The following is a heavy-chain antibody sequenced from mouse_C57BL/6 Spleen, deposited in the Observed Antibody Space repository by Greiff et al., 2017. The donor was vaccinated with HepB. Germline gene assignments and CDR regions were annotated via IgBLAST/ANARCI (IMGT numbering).Heavy chain of an antibody. J-gene: IGHJ2*01. D-gene: IGHD2-10*02. Sequence: VQLQQSGAELAKPGASVKLSCKASGYTFTSYWMHWVKQRPGQGLEWIGYINPSSGYTKYNQKFKDKATLTADKSSRTAYMQLSSLTYEDSAVYYCARCPYGKETFDYWGQGTTLTVSS. CDR1: GYTFTSYW. CDR3: ARCPYGKETFDY. CDR2: INPSSGYT. V-gene: IGHV1-7*01.